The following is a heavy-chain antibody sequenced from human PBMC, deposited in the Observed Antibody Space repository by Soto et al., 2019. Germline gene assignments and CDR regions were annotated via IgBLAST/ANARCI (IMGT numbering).Heavy chain of an antibody. Sequence: PGGSLRLSCAASGFSFRDYYMSWIRQAPGKGLEWISYISGSGNTIYYADSVKGRFIISRDNAKNSLFLQMNSLRADDTAVYYCARDRLPMVVVVMGWFDPWGQGTLVTVCS. CDR3: ARDRLPMVVVVMGWFDP. V-gene: IGHV3-11*01. J-gene: IGHJ5*02. CDR1: GFSFRDYY. D-gene: IGHD3-22*01. CDR2: ISGSGNTI.